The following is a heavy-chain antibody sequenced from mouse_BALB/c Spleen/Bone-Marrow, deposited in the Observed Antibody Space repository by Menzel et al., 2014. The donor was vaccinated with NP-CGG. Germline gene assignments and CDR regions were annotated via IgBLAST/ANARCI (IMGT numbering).Heavy chain of an antibody. CDR2: IYPGDGDT. Sequence: VQLQESGAELVRPGSSVKISCESSGYGFSTYWINWVKRRPGQGLEWIGQIYPGDGDTDYNGKFKDKATLTADKSSNTAYMQLSSLTSEDSAVYFCARGGISVDYWGQGTTLTVSS. CDR3: ARGGISVDY. V-gene: IGHV1-80*01. J-gene: IGHJ2*01. CDR1: GYGFSTYW.